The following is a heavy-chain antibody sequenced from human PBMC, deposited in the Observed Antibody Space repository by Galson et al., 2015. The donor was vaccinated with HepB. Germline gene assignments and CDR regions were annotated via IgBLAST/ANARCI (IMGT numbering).Heavy chain of an antibody. CDR2: ISSSSSTI. CDR3: ARDQGDVLRYFDWLFYFDY. CDR1: GFTFSSYS. V-gene: IGHV3-48*02. D-gene: IGHD3-9*01. Sequence: SLRLSCAASGFTFSSYSMNWVRQAPGKGLEWVSYISSSSSTIYYADSVKGRFTISRDNAKNSLYLQMNSLRDEDTAVYYCARDQGDVLRYFDWLFYFDYWGQGTLVTVSS. J-gene: IGHJ4*02.